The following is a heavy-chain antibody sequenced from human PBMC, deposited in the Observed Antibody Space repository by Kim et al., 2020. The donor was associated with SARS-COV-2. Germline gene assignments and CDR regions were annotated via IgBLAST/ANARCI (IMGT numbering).Heavy chain of an antibody. CDR1: GFTFDDYA. CDR3: AKDRDYSNYVGYFDY. D-gene: IGHD4-4*01. J-gene: IGHJ4*03. V-gene: IGHV3-9*01. Sequence: GGSLRLSCAASGFTFDDYAMHWVRQAPGKGLEWVSGISWNSGSIGYADSVKGRFTISRDNAKNSLYLQMNSLRAEDTALYYCAKDRDYSNYVGYFDYWG. CDR2: ISWNSGSI.